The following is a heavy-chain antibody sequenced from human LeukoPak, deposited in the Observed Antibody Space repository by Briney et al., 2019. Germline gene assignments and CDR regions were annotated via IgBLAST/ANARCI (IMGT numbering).Heavy chain of an antibody. Sequence: ETLSLTCTVSGVSISSGSYYWSWVRQAPGKGLEWVSSISSSSTYIYYADSVKGRFTISRDNAKNSLYLQMNSLRAEDTAVYYCARPTPYYDFPYYFDYWGQGTLVTVSS. J-gene: IGHJ4*02. D-gene: IGHD3-3*01. CDR2: ISSSSTYI. CDR1: GVSISSGSYY. V-gene: IGHV3-21*01. CDR3: ARPTPYYDFPYYFDY.